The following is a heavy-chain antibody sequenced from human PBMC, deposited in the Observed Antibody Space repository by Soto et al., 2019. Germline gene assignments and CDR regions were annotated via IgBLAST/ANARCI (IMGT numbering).Heavy chain of an antibody. CDR1: GYSFTIYW. CDR3: ARHGGRITMVRGVKPLIPDY. V-gene: IGHV5-51*01. J-gene: IGHJ4*02. Sequence: GESLKISCKGSGYSFTIYWIGWVRQMPGKGLEWMGIIYPGDSDTRYSPSFQGQVTISADKSISTAYLQWSSLKASDTAMYYCARHGGRITMVRGVKPLIPDYWGQGTLVTVSS. CDR2: IYPGDSDT. D-gene: IGHD3-10*01.